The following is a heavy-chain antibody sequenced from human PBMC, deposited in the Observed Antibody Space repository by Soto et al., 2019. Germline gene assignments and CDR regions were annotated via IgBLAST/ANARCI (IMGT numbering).Heavy chain of an antibody. CDR1: GFTFSSYA. Sequence: EVQLLESGGGLVQPGGSLRLSCAASGFTFSSYAMNWVRQAPGKGLEWVSAISGSGGSTSYADSVKGRFTISRDNSKNPLYLKRNGLRAEDTAVYYCANRPPGVAGGYLGYGGQGPLVTVSS. V-gene: IGHV3-23*01. J-gene: IGHJ4*02. D-gene: IGHD6-19*01. CDR3: ANRPPGVAGGYLGY. CDR2: ISGSGGST.